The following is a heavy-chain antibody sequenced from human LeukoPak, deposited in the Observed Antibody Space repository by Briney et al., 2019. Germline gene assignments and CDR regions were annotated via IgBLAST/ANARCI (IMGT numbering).Heavy chain of an antibody. Sequence: GGSLRLSCVASGLTFSSYWMNWARQAPGKGLEWVANINPDGSEKHSVDSVKGRFTISRDNAKNSLYLQMDSLRAEDTAMYYCATHYSTSSNYWGQGTLVTVS. J-gene: IGHJ4*02. D-gene: IGHD6-6*01. CDR1: GLTFSSYW. CDR2: INPDGSEK. V-gene: IGHV3-7*05. CDR3: ATHYSTSSNY.